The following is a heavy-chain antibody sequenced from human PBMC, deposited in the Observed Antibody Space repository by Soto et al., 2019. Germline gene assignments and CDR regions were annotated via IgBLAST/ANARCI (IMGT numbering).Heavy chain of an antibody. CDR1: GGTFSSYA. CDR2: IMPIFGTA. D-gene: IGHD3-16*01. V-gene: IGHV1-69*12. J-gene: IGHJ4*02. Sequence: QVQLVQSGAEVKKPGSSVKFSFKASGGTFSSYAISWVRQAPGQGLEWMGGIMPIFGTANYAQKFQGRVTITGDESTSTAYMELSSLRSEDTGVYYCARAAEPFGAIFGYWGQGTLVTGSS. CDR3: ARAAEPFGAIFGY.